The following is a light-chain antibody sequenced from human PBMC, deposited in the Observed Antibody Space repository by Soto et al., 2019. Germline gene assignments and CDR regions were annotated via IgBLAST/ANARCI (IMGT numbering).Light chain of an antibody. CDR2: DAS. V-gene: IGKV1-5*01. CDR3: QQYNSYPWT. Sequence: DIQIIHSPSTLSASVGDRVTITCRSSQSISSWLAWYQQKPGKAPKLLIYDASSLESGVPSRFSGSGSGTEFTLTISSLQPDDFATYYCQQYNSYPWTLGQGTKVDIK. J-gene: IGKJ1*01. CDR1: QSISSW.